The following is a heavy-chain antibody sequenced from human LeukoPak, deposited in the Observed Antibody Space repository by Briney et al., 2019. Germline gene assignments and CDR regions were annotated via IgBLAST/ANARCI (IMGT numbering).Heavy chain of an antibody. CDR3: ARDQCLDY. J-gene: IGHJ4*02. D-gene: IGHD5/OR15-5a*01. V-gene: IGHV3-48*01. CDR2: IGTSGNTI. CDR1: GFTFSGYI. Sequence: GGSLRLSCAASGFTFSGYIMNWVRQAPGKGLEWVSFIGTSGNTIYYADSVKGRFTVSRDNAKNSLYLQMNSLRAEDTAGYYCARDQCLDYWGQGTLVTVSS.